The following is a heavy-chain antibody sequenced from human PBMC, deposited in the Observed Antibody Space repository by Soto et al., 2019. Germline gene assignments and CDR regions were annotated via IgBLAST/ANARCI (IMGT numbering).Heavy chain of an antibody. J-gene: IGHJ4*02. D-gene: IGHD3-10*01. CDR2: ISVSNGNT. CDR1: GYTFTDYD. V-gene: IGHV1-18*01. Sequence: ASVKFSCKPSGYTFTDYDIAWVRQAPGQGLEWMGWISVSNGNTHYAQKFQDRVTMTTDTSTNTAYMELRSLRSDDSAVYFCSRVRFEDLCDYWGQGALVTVSS. CDR3: SRVRFEDLCDY.